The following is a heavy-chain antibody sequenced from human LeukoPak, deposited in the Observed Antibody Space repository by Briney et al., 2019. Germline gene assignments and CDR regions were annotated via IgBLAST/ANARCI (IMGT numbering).Heavy chain of an antibody. CDR2: INPSGGST. CDR1: GYTFTSYY. Sequence: ASVKVSCKASGYTFTSYYMHWVRQAPGQGLQWMGIINPSGGSTSYAQKFQGRVTMTRDTSTSTVYMELSSLRSEDTAVYYCARVRAAAHLFDYWGQGTLVTVSS. V-gene: IGHV1-46*01. D-gene: IGHD6-13*01. J-gene: IGHJ4*02. CDR3: ARVRAAAHLFDY.